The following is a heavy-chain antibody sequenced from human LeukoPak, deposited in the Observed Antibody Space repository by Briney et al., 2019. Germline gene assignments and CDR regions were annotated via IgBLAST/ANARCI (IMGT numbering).Heavy chain of an antibody. CDR2: IYSGGST. CDR1: GFTVSSNC. CDR3: ARVRVGATGYYFDY. V-gene: IGHV3-53*01. J-gene: IGHJ4*02. D-gene: IGHD1-26*01. Sequence: GGSLRLSCAASGFTVSSNCMGWVRQAPGKGLEWVSVIYSGGSTYYADSVKGRFTISRDNSKNTLYLQMNSLRAEDTAVYYCARVRVGATGYYFDYWGQGTLVTVSS.